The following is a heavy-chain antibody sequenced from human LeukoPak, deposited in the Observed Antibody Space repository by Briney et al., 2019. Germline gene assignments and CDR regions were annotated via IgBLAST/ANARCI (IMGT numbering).Heavy chain of an antibody. Sequence: ASVKVSCKASGGTFSSYTISWVRQAPGQGLEWKGRIIPILGIANYAQKFQGRVTITADKSTSTAYMELSSLRSEDTAVYYCARGDGYNSNYWGQGTLVTVSS. CDR2: IIPILGIA. J-gene: IGHJ4*02. V-gene: IGHV1-69*02. CDR3: ARGDGYNSNY. D-gene: IGHD5-24*01. CDR1: GGTFSSYT.